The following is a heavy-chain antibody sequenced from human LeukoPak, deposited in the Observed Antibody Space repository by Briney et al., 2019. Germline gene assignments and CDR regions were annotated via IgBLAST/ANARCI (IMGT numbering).Heavy chain of an antibody. Sequence: ASVKVSCKASGGTFSSYAISWVRQAPGQGLEWMGGIIPIFGTANYAQKFQGRVAITADESTSTAYMELSSLRSEDTAVYYCARGLIAADLNYDYWGQGTLVTVSS. CDR2: IIPIFGTA. CDR3: ARGLIAADLNYDY. CDR1: GGTFSSYA. D-gene: IGHD6-13*01. V-gene: IGHV1-69*13. J-gene: IGHJ4*02.